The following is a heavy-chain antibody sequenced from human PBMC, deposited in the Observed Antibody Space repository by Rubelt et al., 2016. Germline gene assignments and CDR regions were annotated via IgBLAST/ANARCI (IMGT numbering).Heavy chain of an antibody. CDR1: GYTFTSSA. J-gene: IGHJ4*02. Sequence: QVQLVQSGAEVKKPGASVTVSCKASGYTFTSSAMHWVRQAPGQRTEWMGWINAGNGNTKCSQKFQGRVTITRDTSASKAYMELSSLRSEDTAVYYCAREGLAVAHDYWGQGTLVTVSS. V-gene: IGHV1-3*01. CDR3: AREGLAVAHDY. D-gene: IGHD6-19*01. CDR2: INAGNGNT.